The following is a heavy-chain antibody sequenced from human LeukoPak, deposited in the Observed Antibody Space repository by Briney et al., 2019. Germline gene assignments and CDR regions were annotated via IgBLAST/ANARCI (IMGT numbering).Heavy chain of an antibody. D-gene: IGHD1-26*01. CDR1: SGSISSYY. J-gene: IGHJ4*02. CDR3: ARYSGSYYSNFDY. V-gene: IGHV4-59*01. Sequence: SETLSLTCIVSSGSISSYYWSWIRQPPGKGLEWIGYIYYSGSTNYNPSLKSRVTISVDTSKNQFSLKLSSVTAADTAVYYCARYSGSYYSNFDYWGQGTLVTVSS. CDR2: IYYSGST.